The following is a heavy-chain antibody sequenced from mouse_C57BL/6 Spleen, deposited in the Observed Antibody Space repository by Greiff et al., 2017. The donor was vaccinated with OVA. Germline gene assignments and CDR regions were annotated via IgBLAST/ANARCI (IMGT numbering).Heavy chain of an antibody. Sequence: EVMLVESGEGLVKPGGSLKLSCAASGFTFSSYAMSWVRQTPEKRLEWVAYISSGGDYIYYADTVKGRFTISRDNARNTLYLQMSSLKSEDTAMYYCTRDGYGNYDAYWGQGTLVTVSA. D-gene: IGHD2-1*01. CDR2: ISSGGDYI. J-gene: IGHJ3*01. CDR1: GFTFSSYA. V-gene: IGHV5-9-1*02. CDR3: TRDGYGNYDAY.